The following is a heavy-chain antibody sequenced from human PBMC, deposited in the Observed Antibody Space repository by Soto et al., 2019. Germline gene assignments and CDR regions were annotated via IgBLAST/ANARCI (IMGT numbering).Heavy chain of an antibody. J-gene: IGHJ4*02. V-gene: IGHV3-21*04. Sequence: PGGSLRLSCAASGFTFSTYSMNWVRQAPGKGLEWVSSISSGSSCIYYSDSLKGRFTISRDNAKNSLYLQMNSLRDEDTAVYYCAKDKYLARSIAAANFDYWGQGTLVTVSS. CDR2: ISSGSSCI. D-gene: IGHD6-6*01. CDR1: GFTFSTYS. CDR3: AKDKYLARSIAAANFDY.